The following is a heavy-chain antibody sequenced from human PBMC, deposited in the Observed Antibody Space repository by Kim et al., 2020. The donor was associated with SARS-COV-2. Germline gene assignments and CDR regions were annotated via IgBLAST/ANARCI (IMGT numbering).Heavy chain of an antibody. CDR1: GFTFSSYA. Sequence: GGSLRLSCAASGFTFSSYAMSWVRQAPGKGLEWVSAISGSGGSTYYADSVKGRFTISRDNSKNTLYLQMNSLRAEDTAVYYCAKAGGFCSGGSCYHCLYYYYGMDVWGQGNTGTVSS. CDR2: ISGSGGST. D-gene: IGHD2-15*01. CDR3: AKAGGFCSGGSCYHCLYYYYGMDV. J-gene: IGHJ6*01. V-gene: IGHV3-23*01.